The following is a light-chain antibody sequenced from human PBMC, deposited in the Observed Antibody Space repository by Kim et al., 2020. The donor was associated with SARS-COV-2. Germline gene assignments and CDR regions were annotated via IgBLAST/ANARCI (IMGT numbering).Light chain of an antibody. CDR2: GAF. CDR3: QQYNDWPIT. V-gene: IGKV3D-15*01. Sequence: EIVMTQSPDPLSVSPGESATLSCRASQSIASNLAWYQQKPGQAPRLLIYGAFTRATGIPARFSGSWPGTDFTLTISSLQSEDSAVYYCQQYNDWPITFGQGTRLEIK. J-gene: IGKJ5*01. CDR1: QSIASN.